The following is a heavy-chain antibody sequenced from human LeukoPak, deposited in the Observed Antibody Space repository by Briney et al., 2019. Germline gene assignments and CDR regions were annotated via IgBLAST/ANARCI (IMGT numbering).Heavy chain of an antibody. CDR2: IIPIFGTA. D-gene: IGHD2-15*01. V-gene: IGHV1-69*06. Sequence: GASVKVSCKASGGTFSSYAISWVRQAPGQGLEWMGGIIPIFGTANYAQKSQGRVTITADKSTSTAYMELSSLRFEDTAVYYCARDHCSGGSCYYTYWGQGTLVTVSS. J-gene: IGHJ4*02. CDR3: ARDHCSGGSCYYTY. CDR1: GGTFSSYA.